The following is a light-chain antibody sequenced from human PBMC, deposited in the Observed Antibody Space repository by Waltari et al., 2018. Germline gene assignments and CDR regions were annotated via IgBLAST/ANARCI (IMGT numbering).Light chain of an antibody. Sequence: QMTPSPSSLSAFVGDRVTITCQASQDINDYLNWYQQKPGKAPKLLIYDGSTLQPGVPSRFSGSGFATEFTLTISSLQPEDIATYYCQQYNNLGLTFGGGTRVEIK. V-gene: IGKV1-33*01. J-gene: IGKJ4*01. CDR1: QDINDY. CDR3: QQYNNLGLT. CDR2: DGS.